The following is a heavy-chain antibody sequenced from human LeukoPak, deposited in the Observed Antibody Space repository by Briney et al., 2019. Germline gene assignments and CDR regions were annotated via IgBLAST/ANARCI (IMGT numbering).Heavy chain of an antibody. CDR1: GFTFSSDA. CDR2: IYYTGNT. Sequence: LRLSCAASGFTFSSDAMSWIRQPPGKGLEWIGSIYYTGNTYYNASLKSQVSISIDTSKNQFSLRLTSVTAADTAVYFCARQTGSGLFILPGGQGTLVTVSS. D-gene: IGHD3/OR15-3a*01. CDR3: ARQTGSGLFILP. V-gene: IGHV4-30-2*03. J-gene: IGHJ4*02.